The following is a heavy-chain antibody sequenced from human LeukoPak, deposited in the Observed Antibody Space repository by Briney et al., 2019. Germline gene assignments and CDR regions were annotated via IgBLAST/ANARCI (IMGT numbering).Heavy chain of an antibody. D-gene: IGHD4-23*01. J-gene: IGHJ6*02. V-gene: IGHV1-24*01. CDR2: FDPEDGET. CDR1: GYTLTELS. CDR3: ATLGGTVVTRSGMDV. Sequence: ASVKVSCKVSGYTLTELSMHWVRQAPGKGLEWMGGFDPEDGETICAQKFQGRVTMTEDTSTDTAYMELSSLRSEDTAVYYCATLGGTVVTRSGMDVWGQGTTVTVSS.